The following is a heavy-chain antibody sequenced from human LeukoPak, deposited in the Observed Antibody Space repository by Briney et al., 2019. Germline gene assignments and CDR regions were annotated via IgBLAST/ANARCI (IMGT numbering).Heavy chain of an antibody. J-gene: IGHJ3*02. D-gene: IGHD3-22*01. CDR1: GYTFTSYD. Sequence: ASVKVSCKASGYTFTSYDINWVRQATGQGLEWMGWMNPNSGHTAYAQNFQGRVTMTRNTSISAAYMELSSLRSDDTAVYYCARHRLPRVYYDSSGYYHAAFDIWGQGTMVTVSS. CDR2: MNPNSGHT. V-gene: IGHV1-8*01. CDR3: ARHRLPRVYYDSSGYYHAAFDI.